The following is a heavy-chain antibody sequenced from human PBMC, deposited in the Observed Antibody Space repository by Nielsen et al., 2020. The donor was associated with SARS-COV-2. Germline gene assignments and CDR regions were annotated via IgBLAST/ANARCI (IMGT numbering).Heavy chain of an antibody. J-gene: IGHJ4*02. D-gene: IGHD6-6*01. V-gene: IGHV3-66*01. CDR1: EFAVSRTY. CDR2: LYSSGGT. CDR3: ARSSIAAPCDY. Sequence: GGSLRLSCLASEFAVSRTYMTWVRQAPGKGLEWVSLLYSSGGTYYADSVKGRFTISRDSSKNTLHLQMNSLRAEDTAVYFCARSSIAAPCDYWGQGTLVTVSS.